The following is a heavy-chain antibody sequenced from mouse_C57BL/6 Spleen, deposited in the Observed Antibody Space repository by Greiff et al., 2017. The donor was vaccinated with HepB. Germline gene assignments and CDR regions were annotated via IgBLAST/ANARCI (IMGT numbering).Heavy chain of an antibody. CDR3: ARSLGYYGSSYVAMDY. CDR2: IYPRSGNT. D-gene: IGHD1-1*01. J-gene: IGHJ4*01. Sequence: VQLQQSGAELARPGASVKLSCKASGYTFTNYGISWVKQRTGQGLEWIGEIYPRSGNTYYNEKFKGKATLTADKSSSTAYMELRSLTSEDSAVYFCARSLGYYGSSYVAMDYWGQGTSVTVSS. CDR1: GYTFTNYG. V-gene: IGHV1-81*01.